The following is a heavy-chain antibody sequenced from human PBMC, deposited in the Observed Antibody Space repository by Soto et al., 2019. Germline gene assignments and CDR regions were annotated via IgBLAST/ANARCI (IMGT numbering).Heavy chain of an antibody. CDR3: ARGSSIAGLYYGMDV. CDR2: NDYSGIT. V-gene: IGHV4-31*03. J-gene: IGHJ6*02. D-gene: IGHD6-6*01. Sequence: QVQLQESGPGLVKPSQTLSLTCTVSGGSISSGGYYWTWIRQHPGKGLEWSGYNDYSGITYYNPSLKSRVTISLDTSKSPFSLKLSSVTAADTAVYYCARGSSIAGLYYGMDVWGQGTTVTVSS. CDR1: GGSISSGGYY.